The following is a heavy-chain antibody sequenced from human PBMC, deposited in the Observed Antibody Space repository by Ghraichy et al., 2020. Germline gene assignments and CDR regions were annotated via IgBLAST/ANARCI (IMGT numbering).Heavy chain of an antibody. CDR2: IYWDGQV. CDR1: GFKLSSNGVG. V-gene: IGHV2-5*02. J-gene: IGHJ4*02. CDR3: ARRYGDSQLYYSDL. Sequence: SGPTLVKPTQSLTLTCTLSGFKLSSNGVGVGWIRQSPGKALEWLALIYWDGQVRYSPSLKSRITITKDTSKNQVVLTMTNLDPVDTATYYCARRYGDSQLYYSDLWRQGALGTVSS. D-gene: IGHD2-21*02.